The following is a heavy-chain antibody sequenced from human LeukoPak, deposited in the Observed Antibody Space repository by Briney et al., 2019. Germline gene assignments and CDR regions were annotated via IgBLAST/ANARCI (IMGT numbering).Heavy chain of an antibody. CDR1: GFTFSSYS. J-gene: IGHJ4*02. D-gene: IGHD3-22*01. CDR2: ITYNSGTI. V-gene: IGHV3-48*01. Sequence: GGSLRLSCAASGFTFSSYSMNWVRQAPGKGLEWVSYITYNSGTIYYTDSVKGRFTISRDNAKNSLYLQINSLRAEDTAVYYCAKVDYYDSNWGQGTLVTVSS. CDR3: AKVDYYDSN.